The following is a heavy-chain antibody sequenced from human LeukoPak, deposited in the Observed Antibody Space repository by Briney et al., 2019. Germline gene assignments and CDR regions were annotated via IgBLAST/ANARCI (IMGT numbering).Heavy chain of an antibody. D-gene: IGHD6-13*01. CDR3: AKRAVTSWYDYFDY. Sequence: GGSLRLSCAASGFTFSSYAMSWVRQAPGKGLEWVSGISDNGGSTYYADSVKGRFTISRDNSKNTLYLQMNTLRAEDTAVYYCAKRAVTSWYDYFDYWGQGTLVTVSS. CDR1: GFTFSSYA. J-gene: IGHJ4*02. V-gene: IGHV3-23*01. CDR2: ISDNGGST.